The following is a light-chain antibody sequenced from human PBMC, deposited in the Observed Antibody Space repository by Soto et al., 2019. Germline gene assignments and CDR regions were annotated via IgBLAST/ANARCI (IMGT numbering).Light chain of an antibody. J-gene: IGLJ2*01. CDR1: SSNIGNNY. CDR3: GTWDSRLSAVV. Sequence: QSVLTQPPAVSAAPGQKVTISCAGRSSNIGNNYVSWYQQLPGTAPKLLIYDNNKRPSGIPDRVSGSKSGTSATLGSTGLQTGDEADYYCGTWDSRLSAVVFGVGTKLTVL. V-gene: IGLV1-51*01. CDR2: DNN.